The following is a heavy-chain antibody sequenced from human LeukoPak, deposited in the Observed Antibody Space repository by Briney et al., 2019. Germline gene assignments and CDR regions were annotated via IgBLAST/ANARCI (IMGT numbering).Heavy chain of an antibody. CDR2: ISDSGDYT. D-gene: IGHD2-21*02. CDR1: GFTFSSSA. V-gene: IGHV3-23*01. J-gene: IGHJ2*01. CDR3: AKHGVTSLFYFDF. Sequence: PGGSLRLSCAASGFTFSSSAMSWVRQAPGKGLEWVSVISDSGDYTQFADSVKGRFTISRDNSQNTLYLQLNSLRAEDTAVYLCAKHGVTSLFYFDFWGRGTLVTVSS.